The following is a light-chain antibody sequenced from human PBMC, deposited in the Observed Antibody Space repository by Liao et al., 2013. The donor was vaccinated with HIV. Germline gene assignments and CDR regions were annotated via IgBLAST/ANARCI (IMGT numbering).Light chain of an antibody. V-gene: IGLV3-1*01. CDR1: DLGDRY. CDR2: QDS. CDR3: QAWDTRVSYV. J-gene: IGLJ1*01. Sequence: SFELTQPPSVSVSPGQTASITCSGNDLGDRYVSWYQQRPGQSPVLVIYQDSRRPSGIHERFSGSNSGNTATLTIRDTQAVDEAVYYCQAWDTRVSYVFGTGTKVTVL.